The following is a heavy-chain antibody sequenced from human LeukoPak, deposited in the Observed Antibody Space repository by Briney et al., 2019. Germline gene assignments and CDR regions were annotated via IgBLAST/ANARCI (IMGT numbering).Heavy chain of an antibody. D-gene: IGHD6-13*01. CDR1: GGSISSSSYY. V-gene: IGHV4-39*01. CDR3: ARGDNSSSWYGFLSSGSLGFDY. CDR2: IYYSGST. Sequence: PSETLSLTCTVSGGSISSSSYYWGWIRQPPGKGLEWIGSIYYSGSTYYNPSLKSRVTISVDTSKNQFSLKLSSVTAADTAVYYCARGDNSSSWYGFLSSGSLGFDYWGQGTLVTVSS. J-gene: IGHJ4*02.